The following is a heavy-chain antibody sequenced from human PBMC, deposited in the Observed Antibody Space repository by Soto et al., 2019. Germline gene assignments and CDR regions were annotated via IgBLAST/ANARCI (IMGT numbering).Heavy chain of an antibody. CDR1: GYNFTSYG. D-gene: IGHD6-19*01. CDR2: ISPHNDRT. Sequence: ASVKVSCKASGYNFTSYGIGWVRQAPGQGLEWMGWISPHNDRTKYARRFQDRVTMTTSTVYMELGSLRSDDTAVYYCARDLYYSSGRYFDHDAFDIWGQGTVVTVSS. J-gene: IGHJ3*02. V-gene: IGHV1-18*01. CDR3: ARDLYYSSGRYFDHDAFDI.